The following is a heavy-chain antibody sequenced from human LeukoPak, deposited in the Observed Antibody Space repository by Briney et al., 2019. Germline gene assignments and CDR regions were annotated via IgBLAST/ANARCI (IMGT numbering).Heavy chain of an antibody. CDR1: GGTFSSYA. CDR3: ARSRREVTEGGAPEFDP. V-gene: IGHV1-69*13. Sequence: GASVKVSCKASGGTFSSYAISWVRQAPGQGLEWMGGIIPIFGTANYAQKFQGRVTITADESTSTAYMELSSLRSEDTAVYYCARSRREVTEGGAPEFDPWGQGTLVTVSS. J-gene: IGHJ5*02. D-gene: IGHD3-16*01. CDR2: IIPIFGTA.